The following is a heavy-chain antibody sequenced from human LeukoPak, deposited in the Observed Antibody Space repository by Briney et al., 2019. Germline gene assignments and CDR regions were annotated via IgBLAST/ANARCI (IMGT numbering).Heavy chain of an antibody. D-gene: IGHD1-26*01. V-gene: IGHV3-48*01. J-gene: IGHJ4*02. Sequence: PGGSLRLSCEASGFTFSSYSMNRVRQAPGKGLEWISYISTSTTTIYYANSVKGRFTISRDNAKKSLCLQMNSLRVEDTGVYYCASWGEGALDNWGQGTLVTVSS. CDR2: ISTSTTTI. CDR3: ASWGEGALDN. CDR1: GFTFSSYS.